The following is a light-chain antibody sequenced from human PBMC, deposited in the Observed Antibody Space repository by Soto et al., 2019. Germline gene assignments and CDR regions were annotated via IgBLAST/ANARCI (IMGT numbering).Light chain of an antibody. CDR2: DAS. V-gene: IGKV1-5*01. CDR3: QQYGTHWT. J-gene: IGKJ1*01. CDR1: QSVNSC. Sequence: DITMTQSPSTLSAFDGDRVTISCRASQSVNSCLAWYQQRPGKAPKLLIYDASTLESGVPSRFSGSGSGTEFTLTSSSLQPVDFATYYCQQYGTHWTFGQGTKVDIK.